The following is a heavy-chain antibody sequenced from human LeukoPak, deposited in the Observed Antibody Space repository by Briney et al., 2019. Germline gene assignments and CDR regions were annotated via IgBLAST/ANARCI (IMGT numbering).Heavy chain of an antibody. CDR2: ISNSGST. CDR1: GGSISSYY. V-gene: IGHV4-4*07. Sequence: PSETLSLTCNVSGGSISSYYWSWIRQPAGKGLECIGRISNSGSTNYNPSLDGRVTMSLDESSNQLSLNLTSVTAADTAIYYCSRESGAFCPFGYWGQGTLVIVPS. CDR3: SRESGAFCPFGY. D-gene: IGHD1-26*01. J-gene: IGHJ4*02.